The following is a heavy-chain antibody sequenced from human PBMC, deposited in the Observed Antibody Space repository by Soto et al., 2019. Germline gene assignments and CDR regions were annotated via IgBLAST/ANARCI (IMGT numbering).Heavy chain of an antibody. Sequence: QVQLVQSGAEVKKPGSSVKVSCKASGGTFSSYTISWVRQAPGQGLEWMGRIIPILGIANYAQKFQGRVTINADKPTSTAYMELSSLRSEDTAVYYCAIYDSTGGWFDPWGQGTLVTVSS. CDR2: IIPILGIA. V-gene: IGHV1-69*02. J-gene: IGHJ5*02. CDR1: GGTFSSYT. CDR3: AIYDSTGGWFDP. D-gene: IGHD3-22*01.